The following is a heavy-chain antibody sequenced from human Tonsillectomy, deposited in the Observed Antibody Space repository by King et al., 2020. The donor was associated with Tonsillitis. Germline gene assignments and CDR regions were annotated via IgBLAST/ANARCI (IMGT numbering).Heavy chain of an antibody. CDR1: GYTFTNYY. Sequence: QLVQSGAEVKKPGASVKVSCKASGYTFTNYYMHWVRQAPGQGLEWMGIINPSGGSTTYAQKFQGRVTMTRDTSTSTAYMELSSLRSEDTAVYYCARAGAKGDYGQIDYWGQGPLVTVPS. CDR3: ARAGAKGDYGQIDY. CDR2: INPSGGST. V-gene: IGHV1-46*01. J-gene: IGHJ4*02. D-gene: IGHD4-17*01.